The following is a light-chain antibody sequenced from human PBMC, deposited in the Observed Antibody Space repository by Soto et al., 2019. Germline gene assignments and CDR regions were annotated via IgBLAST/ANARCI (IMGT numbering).Light chain of an antibody. CDR2: EVS. V-gene: IGLV2-14*01. Sequence: QSALTQPASVSGSPGQSITISCTGTSSDVGGYNYVSWYQHHPGKAPKLMIYEVSNRPSGVSNRFSGSKSGNTASLTISGLRAEDEADYYCTSYTSSSTLVLGGGTKVTV. CDR3: TSYTSSSTLV. CDR1: SSDVGGYNY. J-gene: IGLJ3*02.